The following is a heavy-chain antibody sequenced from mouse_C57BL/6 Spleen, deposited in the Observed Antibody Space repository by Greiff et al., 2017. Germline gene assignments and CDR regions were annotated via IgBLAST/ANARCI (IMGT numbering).Heavy chain of an antibody. Sequence: VQLQQSGPELVKPGASVKISCKASGYSFTGYYMNWVKQSPEKSLEWIGEINPSTGGTTYNQKFKAKATLTVDKSSSTAYMQLKSLTSEDSAVYYCARLRYYSPYFDYWGQGTTLTVSS. V-gene: IGHV1-42*01. J-gene: IGHJ2*01. CDR3: ARLRYYSPYFDY. CDR1: GYSFTGYY. CDR2: INPSTGGT. D-gene: IGHD2-12*01.